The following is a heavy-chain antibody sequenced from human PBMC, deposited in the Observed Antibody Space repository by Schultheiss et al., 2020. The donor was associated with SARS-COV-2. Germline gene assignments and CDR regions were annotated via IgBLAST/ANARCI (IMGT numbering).Heavy chain of an antibody. CDR3: ARDGSYSRSGY. CDR1: GFTFSSYA. CDR2: ISGSGGST. J-gene: IGHJ4*02. V-gene: IGHV3-23*01. D-gene: IGHD6-13*01. Sequence: GGSLRLSCAASGFTFSSYAMSWVRQAPGKGLEWVSAISGSGGSTYYADSVKGRFTISRDNSKNSLYLQMNSLRAEDTAVYYCARDGSYSRSGYWGQGTLVTVSS.